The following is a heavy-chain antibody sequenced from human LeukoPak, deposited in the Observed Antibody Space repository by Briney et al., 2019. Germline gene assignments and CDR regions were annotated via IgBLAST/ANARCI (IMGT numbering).Heavy chain of an antibody. V-gene: IGHV1-2*02. D-gene: IGHD6-13*01. CDR1: GYTFTGYY. CDR3: ARVRAAAGTRGNFDY. CDR2: INPNSGGT. J-gene: IGHJ4*02. Sequence: ASVKVSCKASGYTFTGYYMHWVRQAPGQGLEWMGWINPNSGGTNYAQKFQGRVTMTRDTSISTAYMELSRLRSDDTAVYYCARVRAAAGTRGNFDYWGQGTLVTVSS.